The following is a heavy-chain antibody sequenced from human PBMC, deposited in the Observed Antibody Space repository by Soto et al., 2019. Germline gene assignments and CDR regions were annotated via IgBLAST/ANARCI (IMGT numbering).Heavy chain of an antibody. CDR1: GYTFTSYD. V-gene: IGHV1-8*01. CDR3: AREKTSYGMDV. Sequence: QVQLVQSGAEVKKPGASVKVSCKASGYTFTSYDINWVRQATGQGLEWMGWMNPNSGNTGYAQKFTGRGTTTRNTSVSTAYMELSSLRSEDTAVYYCAREKTSYGMDVWGQGTTVTVSS. CDR2: MNPNSGNT. J-gene: IGHJ6*02.